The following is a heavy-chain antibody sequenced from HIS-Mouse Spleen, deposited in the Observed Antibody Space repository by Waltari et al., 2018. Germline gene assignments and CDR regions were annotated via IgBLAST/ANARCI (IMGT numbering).Heavy chain of an antibody. CDR2: ISYDGSNK. CDR3: ARTLLNIAAPFDP. CDR1: GFTFSSYA. V-gene: IGHV3-30*04. J-gene: IGHJ5*02. D-gene: IGHD6-6*01. Sequence: QVQLVESGGGVVQPGRSLRLSCAASGFTFSSYAMHWVRQAPDKGLEWVAVISYDGSNKYYADSVKGRFTISRDNSKNTLYLQMNSLRAEDTAVYYCARTLLNIAAPFDPWGQGTLVTVSS.